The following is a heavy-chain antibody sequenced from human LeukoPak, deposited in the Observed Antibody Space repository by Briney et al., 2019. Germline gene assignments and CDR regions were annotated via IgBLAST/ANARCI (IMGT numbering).Heavy chain of an antibody. CDR1: GFTVSSNY. J-gene: IGHJ3*02. CDR2: IYSGGST. CDR3: ARGGSRAFDI. Sequence: GGSLRLSCAASGFTVSSNYMSWVRQAPGKGLEWVSVIYSGGSTYYADSVKSRFTISRDNSKNTLYLQMTSLRAEDTVVYYCARGGSRAFDIWGQGTMVTVSS. V-gene: IGHV3-53*01. D-gene: IGHD1-26*01.